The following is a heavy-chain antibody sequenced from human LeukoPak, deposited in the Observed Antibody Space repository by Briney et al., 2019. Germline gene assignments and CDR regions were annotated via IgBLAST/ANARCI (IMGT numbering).Heavy chain of an antibody. CDR3: AKDIYYDSSGPFDY. J-gene: IGHJ4*02. D-gene: IGHD3-22*01. CDR2: ISWNSGSI. Sequence: GGSLRLSCAASGFTFDDYAMHWVRQAPGKGLEWVSGISWNSGSIGYADSVKGRFTISRDNAKNSLYLQMNSLRAEDTALYYCAKDIYYDSSGPFDYWGQGTLVTVSS. V-gene: IGHV3-9*01. CDR1: GFTFDDYA.